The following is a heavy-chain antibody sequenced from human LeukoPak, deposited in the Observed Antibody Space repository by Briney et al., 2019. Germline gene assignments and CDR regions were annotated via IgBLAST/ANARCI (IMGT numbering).Heavy chain of an antibody. CDR2: INSDGSSI. J-gene: IGHJ6*02. Sequence: GGSLRLSCAASGFTFSSHWMHWVRQAPGKGLVWVSRINSDGSSISYADSVKGRFTISRDNAKNTLYLQMNSLRAEDTAVYYCARRSRYCSSTSCYRSVDTAMVNYYYYGMDVWGQGTTVTVSS. D-gene: IGHD2-2*02. CDR3: ARRSRYCSSTSCYRSVDTAMVNYYYYGMDV. V-gene: IGHV3-74*01. CDR1: GFTFSSHW.